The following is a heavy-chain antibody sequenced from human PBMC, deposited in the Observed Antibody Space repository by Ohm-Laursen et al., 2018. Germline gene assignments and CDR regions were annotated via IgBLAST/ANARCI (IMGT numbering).Heavy chain of an antibody. D-gene: IGHD6-6*01. CDR2: IVGSGGSI. V-gene: IGHV3-23*01. CDR3: ARDRIAARRGDFDY. CDR1: GFTFSSYA. J-gene: IGHJ4*02. Sequence: SLRLSCAASGFTFSSYAMTWVRQAPGKGLEWVSAIVGSGGSIYYADSVKGRFTISRDNSKNSLYLQMNSLRAEDTAVYYCARDRIAARRGDFDYWGQGTLVTVSS.